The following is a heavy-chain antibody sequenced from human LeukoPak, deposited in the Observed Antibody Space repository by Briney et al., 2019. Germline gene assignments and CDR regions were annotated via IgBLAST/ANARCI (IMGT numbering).Heavy chain of an antibody. Sequence: GGSLRLSCAASGFIFTTYSMNWVRQAPGKGLEWVANIKQDGSEKYYVDSVKGRFTISRDNAKNSLYLQMNSLRAEDTAVYYCARDDVASGYDLFDYWGQGTLVTVSS. V-gene: IGHV3-7*01. D-gene: IGHD5-12*01. CDR2: IKQDGSEK. CDR3: ARDDVASGYDLFDY. J-gene: IGHJ4*02. CDR1: GFIFTTYS.